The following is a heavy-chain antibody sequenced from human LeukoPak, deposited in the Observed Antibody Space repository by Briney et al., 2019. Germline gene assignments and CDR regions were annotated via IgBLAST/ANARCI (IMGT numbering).Heavy chain of an antibody. V-gene: IGHV1-8*03. J-gene: IGHJ5*02. CDR3: ARSTVKFSRWFDP. CDR1: GYTFTRYD. Sequence: GASVKVSCKASGYTFTRYDINWVRQATGQGLEWMGWMNPNSGNTGYAQKFQGRVTITRNTSISTAYMELSSLRSEDTAVYYCARSTVKFSRWFDPWGQGTLVTVSS. D-gene: IGHD4-17*01. CDR2: MNPNSGNT.